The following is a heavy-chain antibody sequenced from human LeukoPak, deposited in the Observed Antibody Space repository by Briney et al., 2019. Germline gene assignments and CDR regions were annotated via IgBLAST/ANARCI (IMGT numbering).Heavy chain of an antibody. V-gene: IGHV4-4*02. CDR1: GGSISSSNW. CDR2: IYYSGST. Sequence: SGTLSPTCAVSGGSISSSNWWSWIRQPPGKGLEWIGYIYYSGSTNYNPSLKSRVTISVDTSNNQFSLHLTSVTAADTAVYFCARGRTMLNIRGAFNVWGQGTMVTASS. D-gene: IGHD3-10*02. CDR3: ARGRTMLNIRGAFNV. J-gene: IGHJ3*01.